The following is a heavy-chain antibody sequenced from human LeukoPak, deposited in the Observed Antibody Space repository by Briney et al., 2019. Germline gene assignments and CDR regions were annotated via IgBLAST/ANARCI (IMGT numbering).Heavy chain of an antibody. J-gene: IGHJ4*02. CDR2: IYHSGST. Sequence: KTSETLSLTCAVSGGSISSSNWWSWIRQPPGKGLEWIGEIYHSGSTNYNPSLKSRVTISVDTSKNQFSLKLSSVTAADTAVYYCARLLGEFYYYFDYWGQGTLVTVSS. CDR3: ARLLGEFYYYFDY. V-gene: IGHV4-4*02. D-gene: IGHD3-10*01. CDR1: GGSISSSNW.